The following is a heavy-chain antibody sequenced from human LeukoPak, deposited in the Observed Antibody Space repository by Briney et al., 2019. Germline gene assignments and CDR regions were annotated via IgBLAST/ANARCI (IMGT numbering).Heavy chain of an antibody. CDR2: IYYSGGT. CDR1: GGSISSYY. Sequence: PSETLSLTCTVSGGSISSYYWSWIRQPPGKGLEWIGYIYYSGGTNYKSSLKSRVTISVDTSKNQFSLKLRSVTAADTAVYYCARTTGGGYSYGYFYYYYMDVWGKGTTVTISS. J-gene: IGHJ6*03. CDR3: ARTTGGGYSYGYFYYYYMDV. D-gene: IGHD5-18*01. V-gene: IGHV4-59*01.